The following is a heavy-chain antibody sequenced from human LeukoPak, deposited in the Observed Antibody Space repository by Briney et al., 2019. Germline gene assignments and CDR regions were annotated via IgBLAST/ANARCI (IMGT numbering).Heavy chain of an antibody. J-gene: IGHJ5*02. CDR2: MNPNSGNT. CDR1: GYTFTSYD. D-gene: IGHD3-10*01. CDR3: ARGPPTTYYYGSGSYYNWFDP. V-gene: IGHV1-8*02. Sequence: ASVKVSCKASGYTFTSYDINWVRQATGQGLEWMGWMNPNSGNTGYAQKFQGRVTMTRNTSISTAYMELSSLRSEDTAVYYCARGPPTTYYYGSGSYYNWFDPWGQGTLVTVSS.